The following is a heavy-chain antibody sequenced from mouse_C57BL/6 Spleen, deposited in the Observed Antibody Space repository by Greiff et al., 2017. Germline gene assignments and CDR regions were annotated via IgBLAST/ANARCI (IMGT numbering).Heavy chain of an antibody. CDR3: ARRGNGYAMDY. D-gene: IGHD2-1*01. V-gene: IGHV1-59*01. Sequence: QVQLQQSGAELVRPGTSVKLSCKASGYTFTSYWMPWIKQRPGQGLEWIGVIDPSDSYTNYNQKFKGKATLTVDTSSSTAYMQLSSLTSEDSAVYYCARRGNGYAMDYWGQGTSVTVSS. CDR2: IDPSDSYT. CDR1: GYTFTSYW. J-gene: IGHJ4*01.